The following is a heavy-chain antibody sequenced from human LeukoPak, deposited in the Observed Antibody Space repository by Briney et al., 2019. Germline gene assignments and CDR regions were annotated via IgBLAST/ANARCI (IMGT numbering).Heavy chain of an antibody. V-gene: IGHV1-69*01. J-gene: IGHJ6*03. D-gene: IGHD3-10*01. CDR1: GGTFSSYA. Sequence: ASVKVSCKTSGGTFSSYAISWVRQAPGHGLEWMGGIIPIFGTANYAQKFQGRVIISADESTSTAYMELSSLRSEDTAVYYCARDYYGSGYYYYMDVWGKGTTVTVSS. CDR2: IIPIFGTA. CDR3: ARDYYGSGYYYYMDV.